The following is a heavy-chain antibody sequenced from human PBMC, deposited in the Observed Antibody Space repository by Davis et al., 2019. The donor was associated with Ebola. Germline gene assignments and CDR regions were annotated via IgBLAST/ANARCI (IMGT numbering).Heavy chain of an antibody. D-gene: IGHD3-22*01. J-gene: IGHJ3*02. V-gene: IGHV4-34*01. CDR1: SESFNAYY. CDR3: ASDVLIHYYDNGGREASDI. Sequence: GSLRLSCAVYSESFNAYYWSWIRQPPGKGLEWIGEINHSGSTNYNPSLKSRVGISIDTSKKQVSLQLRSVTAADTAVYYCASDVLIHYYDNGGREASDIWGQGTMVTISS. CDR2: INHSGST.